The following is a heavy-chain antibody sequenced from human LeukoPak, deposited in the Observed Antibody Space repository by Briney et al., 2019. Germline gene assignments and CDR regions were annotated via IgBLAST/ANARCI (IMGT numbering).Heavy chain of an antibody. CDR3: AKDPTDFDSSGQTYFDY. V-gene: IGHV3-23*01. Sequence: GGSLRLSCAASGFTFSSCAMNWVRQAPGKGLEWVSGISGSGGITHYADSVRGRFTISRDNSKNTLYLQMNSLRAEDTAVYYCAKDPTDFDSSGQTYFDYWGQGSLVTVSS. J-gene: IGHJ4*02. D-gene: IGHD3-22*01. CDR2: ISGSGGIT. CDR1: GFTFSSCA.